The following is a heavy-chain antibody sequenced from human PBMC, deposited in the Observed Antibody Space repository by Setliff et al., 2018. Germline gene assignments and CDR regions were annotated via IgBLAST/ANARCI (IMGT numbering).Heavy chain of an antibody. CDR2: IYSTGST. D-gene: IGHD3-9*01. Sequence: SETLSLTCTVSGDSIYNHFWSWVRQPPGKGLEWIGYIYSTGSTNYNPSLKSRVAISIDTSKNQFSLKVNSVTAADTAVYYCAHSTTFDLHHDYWGQGALVTVSS. J-gene: IGHJ4*02. CDR1: GDSIYNHF. V-gene: IGHV4-4*08. CDR3: AHSTTFDLHHDY.